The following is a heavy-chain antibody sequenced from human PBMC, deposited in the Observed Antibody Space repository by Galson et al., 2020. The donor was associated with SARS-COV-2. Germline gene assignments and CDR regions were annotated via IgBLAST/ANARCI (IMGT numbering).Heavy chain of an antibody. J-gene: IGHJ4*02. Sequence: SGHTLVKPTQTLTLTCTFSGLSLSSRGVGVGWLRQTPGKALEWLALIYWEHDEHYRPPLKSRLTITKATSKNRVVLTMTNMDPVDTGTYFCAHVLYFESSGYWGFDYWGQGTRVIVSS. CDR2: IYWEHDE. CDR1: GLSLSSRGVG. V-gene: IGHV2-5*02. D-gene: IGHD3-22*01. CDR3: AHVLYFESSGYWGFDY.